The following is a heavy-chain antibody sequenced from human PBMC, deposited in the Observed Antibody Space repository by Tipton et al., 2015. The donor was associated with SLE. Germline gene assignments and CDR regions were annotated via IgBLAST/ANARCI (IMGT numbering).Heavy chain of an antibody. CDR3: ARWYSSSWLACDI. CDR2: IYPGDSDT. V-gene: IGHV5-51*01. D-gene: IGHD6-13*01. CDR1: GYSFTSHW. J-gene: IGHJ3*02. Sequence: QLVQSGAEVKKPGESLKISCKGSGYSFTSHWIGWVRQIPGKGLEWMGIIYPGDSDTRYSPSFQGQVAISIDKTTSTAYLQWSSLKASDTAMYYCARWYSSSWLACDIWGEGIMVSVCS.